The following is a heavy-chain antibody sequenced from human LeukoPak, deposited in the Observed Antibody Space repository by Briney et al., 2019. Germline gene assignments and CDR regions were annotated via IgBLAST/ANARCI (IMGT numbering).Heavy chain of an antibody. CDR2: ISGSGGST. J-gene: IGHJ4*02. D-gene: IGHD6-19*01. Sequence: GGSLRLSCAASGFTFSSYAMSWVRQAPGKGLGWVSAISGSGGSTYYADSVKGRFTISRDNSKNTLYLQMNSLRAEDTALYYCARGAFYSSGWYENYWGQGALVTVSS. CDR1: GFTFSSYA. V-gene: IGHV3-23*01. CDR3: ARGAFYSSGWYENY.